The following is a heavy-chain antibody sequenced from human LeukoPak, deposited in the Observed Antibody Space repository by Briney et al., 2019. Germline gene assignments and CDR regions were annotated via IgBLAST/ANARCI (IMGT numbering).Heavy chain of an antibody. J-gene: IGHJ4*02. V-gene: IGHV4-61*01. CDR3: ARGPPAGGRYDFWSGYYTFDY. CDR2: IYYSGST. D-gene: IGHD3-3*01. CDR1: GGSASSGSYY. Sequence: SETLSLTCTVSGGSASSGSYYWSWIRQPPGKGLEWIGYIYYSGSTNYNPSLKSRVTISVDTSKNQFSLKLSSVTAADTAVYYCARGPPAGGRYDFWSGYYTFDYWGQGTLVTVSS.